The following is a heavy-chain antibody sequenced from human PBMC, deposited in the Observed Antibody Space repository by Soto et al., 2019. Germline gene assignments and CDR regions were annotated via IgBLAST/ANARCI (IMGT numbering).Heavy chain of an antibody. D-gene: IGHD1-7*01. CDR3: VASHEGTCFMRD. CDR1: GLTFSSYS. V-gene: IGHV3-21*01. Sequence: EVQLVESGGGLVKPGGSLRLSCAASGLTFSSYSMNWVRQAPGKGLEWVSSISSGDSYIYYADSVRGRFTISRDNAENSQYLQMNSQRDEDTAVYYCVASHEGTCFMRDWGQGALVTVSS. J-gene: IGHJ4*02. CDR2: ISSGDSYI.